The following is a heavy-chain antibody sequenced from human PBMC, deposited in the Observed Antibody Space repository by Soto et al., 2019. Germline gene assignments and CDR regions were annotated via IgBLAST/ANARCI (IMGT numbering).Heavy chain of an antibody. CDR1: GYTITSYD. CDR2: MNPNSGNT. CDR3: ARSGQVGNWFDP. Sequence: QVQLVQSGAEVKKHGASVKVSCKASGYTITSYDIKWVRQATVQGLEWMGWMNPNSGNTGYAQKYQGRVTMTRNTSISTAYMELSSLRSEDTAVYYCARSGQVGNWFDPWGQGTLVTVSS. J-gene: IGHJ5*02. D-gene: IGHD3-3*01. V-gene: IGHV1-8*01.